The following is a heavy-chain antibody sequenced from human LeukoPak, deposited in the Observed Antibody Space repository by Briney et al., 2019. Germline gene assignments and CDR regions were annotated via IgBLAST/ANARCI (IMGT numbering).Heavy chain of an antibody. CDR3: ARGYDFWSGYYPLSYMDV. CDR2: INHSGST. V-gene: IGHV4-34*01. Sequence: SETLSLTCAVYGGPFSGFYWSWLRQPPGKGLEWIGEINHSGSTNYHPSLRRGVTISVDTSRNPFSLKLSSVTAADTAVYYCARGYDFWSGYYPLSYMDVWGKGTTVTVSS. J-gene: IGHJ6*03. CDR1: GGPFSGFY. D-gene: IGHD3-3*01.